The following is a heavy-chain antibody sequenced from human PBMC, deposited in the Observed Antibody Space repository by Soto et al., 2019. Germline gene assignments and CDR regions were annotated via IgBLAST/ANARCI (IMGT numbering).Heavy chain of an antibody. V-gene: IGHV1-2*04. CDR1: GYTFTGYY. J-gene: IGHJ6*03. D-gene: IGHD2-21*01. Sequence: GASVKVSCKASGYTFTGYYMHWVRQAPGQGLEWMGWINPNSGGTNYAQKFQGWVTMTRDTSISTAYMELSRLRSDDTAVYYCARSCRYCDYYYYYMDVWGKGTTVTVSS. CDR3: ARSCRYCDYYYYYMDV. CDR2: INPNSGGT.